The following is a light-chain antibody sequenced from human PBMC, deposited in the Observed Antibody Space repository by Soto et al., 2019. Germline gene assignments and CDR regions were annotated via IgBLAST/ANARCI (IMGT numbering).Light chain of an antibody. CDR2: WAS. CDR1: QSVSDN. Sequence: EIVMTQSPATLSVSPGERATLSCRASQSVSDNLAWYQKKPGQSPRLLIYWASTRATCIPARFSGSGSGTEFTLTISSLQSEDFAIYYCQQSNNWPYTFGQGTKVDIK. CDR3: QQSNNWPYT. J-gene: IGKJ2*01. V-gene: IGKV3-15*01.